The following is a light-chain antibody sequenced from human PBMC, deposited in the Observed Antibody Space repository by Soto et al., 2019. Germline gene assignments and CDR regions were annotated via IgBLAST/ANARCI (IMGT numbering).Light chain of an antibody. CDR1: SSDVGAYNY. J-gene: IGLJ1*01. CDR3: SSYAGSNNFV. Sequence: QSALTQPASVSGSPGQSITISCTGTSSDVGAYNYVSWYQQHPGKAPKLMIYEVSNRPSGVSNRFSGSKSDNTASLTISGLQAEDEADYYCSSYAGSNNFVFVTGTKLTVL. CDR2: EVS. V-gene: IGLV2-14*01.